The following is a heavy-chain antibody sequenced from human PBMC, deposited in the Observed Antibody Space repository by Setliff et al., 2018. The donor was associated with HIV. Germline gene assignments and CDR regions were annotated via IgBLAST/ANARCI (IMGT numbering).Heavy chain of an antibody. Sequence: GGSLRLSCAASGFTFSSYSMNWVRQAPGKGLEWVSSISPSSSYIHYADSVKGRFTISRDNAKNSLYLQVNSLRAEDTAVYYRARQGPSRGSGYYPPDDAFDIWGQGTMVTVSS. CDR1: GFTFSSYS. D-gene: IGHD3-22*01. J-gene: IGHJ3*02. CDR2: ISPSSSYI. CDR3: ARQGPSRGSGYYPPDDAFDI. V-gene: IGHV3-21*01.